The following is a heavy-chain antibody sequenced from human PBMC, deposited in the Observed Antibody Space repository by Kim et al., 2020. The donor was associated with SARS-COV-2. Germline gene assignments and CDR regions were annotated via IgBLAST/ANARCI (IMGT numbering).Heavy chain of an antibody. J-gene: IGHJ4*02. V-gene: IGHV3-15*01. CDR3: TTEDIVVVPAAKADDDN. CDR2: IKSKTDSGTT. Sequence: GGSLRLSCAASGFTFSNSGMRWVRQAPGKGLEWVGRIKSKTDSGTTAYAAPVKGSFTISRDDSKNTLYLQMNSLKTEDTAVYYCTTEDIVVVPAAKADDDNWGQGTLVTVSS. D-gene: IGHD2-2*01. CDR1: GFTFSNSG.